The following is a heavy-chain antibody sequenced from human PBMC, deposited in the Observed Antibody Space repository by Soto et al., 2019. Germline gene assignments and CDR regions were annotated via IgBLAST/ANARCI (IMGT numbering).Heavy chain of an antibody. CDR2: ISYDGSNK. CDR1: GFTFSSYA. CDR3: ARARYGYCTNGVCPDYYYGMDV. J-gene: IGHJ6*02. D-gene: IGHD2-8*01. V-gene: IGHV3-30-3*01. Sequence: GGSLRLSCAASGFTFSSYAMHWVRQAPGKGLEWVAVISYDGSNKYYADSVKGRFTISRDNSKNTLYLQMNSLRAEDTAVYYCARARYGYCTNGVCPDYYYGMDVWGQGTTVTVSS.